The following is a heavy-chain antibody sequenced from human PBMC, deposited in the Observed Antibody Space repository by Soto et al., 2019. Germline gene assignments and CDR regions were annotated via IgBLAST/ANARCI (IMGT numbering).Heavy chain of an antibody. CDR2: ISAYNGNT. Sequence: QVQLVQSGAEVKKPGASVKVSCKASGYTFTSYGISWVRQAPGQGLEWMGWISAYNGNTNYAQKLQGRVTMTPDTPTNTAYMELRSLRSDDTAVYYCATGDGGYGSNYFDYWGQGTLVTVSS. CDR1: GYTFTSYG. D-gene: IGHD5-12*01. V-gene: IGHV1-18*01. CDR3: ATGDGGYGSNYFDY. J-gene: IGHJ4*02.